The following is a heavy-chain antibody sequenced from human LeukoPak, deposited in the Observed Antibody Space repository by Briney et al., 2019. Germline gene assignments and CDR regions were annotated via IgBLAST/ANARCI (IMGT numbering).Heavy chain of an antibody. CDR1: GFTFSTYA. Sequence: PGGSLRLSCAASGFTFSTYAMTWVRQAPGKGLEWVSALSASGGTTYYADSVKGRFTTSRDSSENTLYLQMNSLRAEDTAVYYCAKLPREYCSSTSCPNWFDTWGQGTLVTVSS. V-gene: IGHV3-23*01. CDR3: AKLPREYCSSTSCPNWFDT. J-gene: IGHJ5*02. CDR2: LSASGGTT. D-gene: IGHD2-2*01.